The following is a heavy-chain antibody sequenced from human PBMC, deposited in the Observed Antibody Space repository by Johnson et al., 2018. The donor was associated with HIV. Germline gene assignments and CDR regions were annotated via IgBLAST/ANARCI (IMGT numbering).Heavy chain of an antibody. D-gene: IGHD4-11*01. CDR2: ISYDGSNK. CDR1: GFTFSTYS. J-gene: IGHJ3*02. V-gene: IGHV3-30-3*02. CDR3: AKILSSRYTVTTLADDAFDI. Sequence: QVQLVESGGGVVRPGGSLRLSCAASGFTFSTYSMHWVRQAPGKGLEWVAVISYDGSNKYYADSVKGRFTISRDNSKNQRYLQMNSLRAEDTAVYYCAKILSSRYTVTTLADDAFDIWGQGTMVTVSS.